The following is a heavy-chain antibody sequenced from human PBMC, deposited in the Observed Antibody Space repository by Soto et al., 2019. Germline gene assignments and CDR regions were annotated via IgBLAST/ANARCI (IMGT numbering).Heavy chain of an antibody. CDR3: ASNVEAHLLSLGESYHDALDI. V-gene: IGHV4-34*01. J-gene: IGHJ3*02. CDR2: INHSGSA. Sequence: SETLSLTCAVYGGSFSGYYWSWIRQPPGKGLEWIGEINHSGSANYNPSLKSRVTISVDTSKNQFSLKLSSLTAADTAVYYCASNVEAHLLSLGESYHDALDIWGQGTMV. D-gene: IGHD3-10*01. CDR1: GGSFSGYY.